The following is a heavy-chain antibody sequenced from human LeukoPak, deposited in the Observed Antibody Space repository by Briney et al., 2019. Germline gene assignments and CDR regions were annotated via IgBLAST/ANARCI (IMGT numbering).Heavy chain of an antibody. Sequence: SETLSLTCAVYGGSFSGYYWSWIRQPPGKGLEWIGEINHSGSTNYNPSLKSRVTISVDTSKSQFSLKLSSVTAADTAVYYCARGNIVVVTAVIDYWGQGTLVTVSS. CDR2: INHSGST. J-gene: IGHJ4*02. CDR1: GGSFSGYY. V-gene: IGHV4-34*01. D-gene: IGHD2-21*02. CDR3: ARGNIVVVTAVIDY.